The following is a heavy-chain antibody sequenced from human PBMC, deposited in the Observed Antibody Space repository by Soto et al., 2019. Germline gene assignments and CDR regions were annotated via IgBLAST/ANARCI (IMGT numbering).Heavy chain of an antibody. CDR2: IYWDDDK. V-gene: IGHV2-5*02. CDR3: AHRRVGLWFGEGANWFDP. J-gene: IGHJ5*02. D-gene: IGHD3-10*01. CDR1: GFSLSTSGVG. Sequence: SGPTLVKPTQTLTLTCTFSGFSLSTSGVGVGWIRQPPGKALEWLALIYWDDDKRYSPSLKSRLTITKDTSKNQVVLTMTNMDPVDTATYYCAHRRVGLWFGEGANWFDPWGQGTLVTVSS.